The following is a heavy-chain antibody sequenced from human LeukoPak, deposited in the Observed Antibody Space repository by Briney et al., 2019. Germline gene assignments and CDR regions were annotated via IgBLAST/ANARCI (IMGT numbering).Heavy chain of an antibody. CDR1: GFTFNSFA. Sequence: GGSLRLSCVASGFTFNSFAMHWVRQAPGKGLEWVAVISYDGSKRYYADSGKGRFTISRDNSKNATYLEMNSMRVEDTAIYYCTRDHYPGIARGGACNFWGQGTMVTVSS. D-gene: IGHD2/OR15-2a*01. CDR3: TRDHYPGIARGGACNF. V-gene: IGHV3-30-3*01. J-gene: IGHJ3*01. CDR2: ISYDGSKR.